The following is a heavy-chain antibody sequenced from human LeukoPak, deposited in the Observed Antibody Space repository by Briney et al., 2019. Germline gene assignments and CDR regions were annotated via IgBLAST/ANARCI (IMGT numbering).Heavy chain of an antibody. CDR2: VNYIGST. J-gene: IGHJ4*02. V-gene: IGHV4-59*01. Sequence: SETLSLTCTVSGGSISGYYWSWIRQPPGKGLEWIGYVNYIGSTNYNPSLKSRVTISVDTSKNQFSLKLSSVTAADTAVYYCARLSSMGGYWGQGTLVTVSS. CDR3: ARLSSMGGY. D-gene: IGHD2-2*01. CDR1: GGSISGYY.